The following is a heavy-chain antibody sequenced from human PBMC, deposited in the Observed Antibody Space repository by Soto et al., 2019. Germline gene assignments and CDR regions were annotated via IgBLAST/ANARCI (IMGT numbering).Heavy chain of an antibody. J-gene: IGHJ5*02. V-gene: IGHV4-39*02. CDR1: DDSISTSNYY. Sequence: QLQLQESGPRLVKPSETLSLTCSVSDDSISTSNYYWAWVRQPPEMGPEWIGSGDYAGRAYYNPSLKSRVTISADTSENYFSLHLISMTAADTSMYYCAKHSHHGRFSWGQGTLVTVSS. CDR2: GDYAGRA. D-gene: IGHD1-26*01. CDR3: AKHSHHGRFS.